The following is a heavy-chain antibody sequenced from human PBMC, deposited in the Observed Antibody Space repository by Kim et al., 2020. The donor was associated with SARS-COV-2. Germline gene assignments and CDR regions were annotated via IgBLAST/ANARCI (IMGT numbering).Heavy chain of an antibody. CDR1: GFTVSSNY. Sequence: GGSLRLSCAASGFTVSSNYMSWVRQAPGKGLEWVSVIYTGGDTYYADSVKGRLTISRDKSKNTVYLQMNSLRVEDTAAYYCSRGDTAIDYWGQGTLVTVS. V-gene: IGHV3-53*01. D-gene: IGHD5-18*01. CDR2: IYTGGDT. J-gene: IGHJ4*02. CDR3: SRGDTAIDY.